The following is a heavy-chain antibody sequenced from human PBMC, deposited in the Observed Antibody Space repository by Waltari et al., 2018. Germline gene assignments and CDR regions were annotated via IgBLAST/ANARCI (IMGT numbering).Heavy chain of an antibody. Sequence: QVQLQESGPGLVKPSETLSLTCAVSGYSISSGYYWGWIRQPPGKGLEWIGSIYHRGSTYYNPSLKSRVTISVDTSKNQFSLKLSSVTAADTAVYYCARGGDYITRFDPWGQGTLVTVSS. CDR1: GYSISSGYY. D-gene: IGHD4-17*01. V-gene: IGHV4-38-2*01. J-gene: IGHJ5*02. CDR3: ARGGDYITRFDP. CDR2: IYHRGST.